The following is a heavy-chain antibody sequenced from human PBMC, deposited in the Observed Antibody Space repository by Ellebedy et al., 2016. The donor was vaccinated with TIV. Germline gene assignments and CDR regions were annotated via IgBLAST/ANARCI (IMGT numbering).Heavy chain of an antibody. CDR1: GGSIRSSSSF. D-gene: IGHD6-19*01. CDR3: ARIGRGWPFDY. J-gene: IGHJ4*02. Sequence: SETLSLXCTVSGGSIRSSSSFWGWIRQPPGKALEWIGSVYNSGSTYSNPSLKSRATISVDTSKNQFSLKLSSVTAADTAVYYCARIGRGWPFDYWGQGTLVTVSS. CDR2: VYNSGST. V-gene: IGHV4-39*07.